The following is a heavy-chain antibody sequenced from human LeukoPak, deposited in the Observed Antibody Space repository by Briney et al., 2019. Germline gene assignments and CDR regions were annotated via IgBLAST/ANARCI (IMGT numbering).Heavy chain of an antibody. CDR2: SRNKAKSYTT. Sequence: PGGSLRLSCAASGFTFSEHYMDWVRQAPGQGLEWVGRSRNKAKSYTTEYAASVKGRFTISRDDSKNSLYLQINSLKTEDTAVYYCVRVNIMYYMDVWGKGTTVTVSS. CDR1: GFTFSEHY. V-gene: IGHV3-72*01. D-gene: IGHD2-8*01. CDR3: VRVNIMYYMDV. J-gene: IGHJ6*03.